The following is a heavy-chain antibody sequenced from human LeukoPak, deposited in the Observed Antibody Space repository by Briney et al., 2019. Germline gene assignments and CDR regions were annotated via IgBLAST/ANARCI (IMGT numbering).Heavy chain of an antibody. CDR3: ARDWGGRLLSDAFDI. D-gene: IGHD1-26*01. Sequence: GGSLRLSCAASGFTFSSYWMSWVRQAPGKGLEWVANIKQDGSEKYYVDSVKGRFTISRDNAKNSLYLQMNSLRGEDTAVYYCARDWGGRLLSDAFDIWGQGTMVTVSS. CDR2: IKQDGSEK. V-gene: IGHV3-7*01. CDR1: GFTFSSYW. J-gene: IGHJ3*02.